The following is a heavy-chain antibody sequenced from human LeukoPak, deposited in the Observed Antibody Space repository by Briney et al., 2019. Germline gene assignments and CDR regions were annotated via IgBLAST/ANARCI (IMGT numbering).Heavy chain of an antibody. CDR1: GFSLSNYG. J-gene: IGHJ4*02. CDR2: INYDGSNR. V-gene: IGHV3-33*01. CDR3: ARWGGTRQFYFDY. Sequence: GGSLRLSCAASGFSLSNYGLHWVRQGPGKGLEWLAVINYDGSNRYYADSVKGRFTISKDSSENTLYLQMNSLRADDTAMYYCARWGGTRQFYFDYWGQGTLATV. D-gene: IGHD3-16*01.